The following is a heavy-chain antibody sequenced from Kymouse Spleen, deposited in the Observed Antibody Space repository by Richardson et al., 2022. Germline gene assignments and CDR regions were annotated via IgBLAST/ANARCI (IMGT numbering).Heavy chain of an antibody. CDR1: GFTFSSYG. CDR3: ARGGIAARGDFDY. J-gene: IGHJ4*02. CDR2: IWYDGSNK. D-gene: IGHD6-6*01. Sequence: QVQLVESGGGVVQPGRSLRLSCAASGFTFSSYGMHWVRQAPGKGLEWVAVIWYDGSNKYYADSVKGRFTISRDNSKNTLYLQMNSLRAEDTAVYYCARGGIAARGDFDYWGQGTLVTVSS. V-gene: IGHV3-33*01.